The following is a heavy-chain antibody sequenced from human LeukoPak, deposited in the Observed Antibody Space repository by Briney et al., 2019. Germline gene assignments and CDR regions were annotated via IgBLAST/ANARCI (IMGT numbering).Heavy chain of an antibody. D-gene: IGHD2-15*01. CDR3: AKNQDIVVVVAATDI. V-gene: IGHV3-23*01. CDR2: IRGRGGST. J-gene: IGHJ3*02. CDR1: GFTFSSYA. Sequence: PGGSLRLSCAASGFTFSSYAMSWVRQAPGKGLEWVSAIRGRGGSTYYGDSVKGRFTISRDNSKNKLYLHMNSLRAEDTAVYYCAKNQDIVVVVAATDIWGQGTMVTVSS.